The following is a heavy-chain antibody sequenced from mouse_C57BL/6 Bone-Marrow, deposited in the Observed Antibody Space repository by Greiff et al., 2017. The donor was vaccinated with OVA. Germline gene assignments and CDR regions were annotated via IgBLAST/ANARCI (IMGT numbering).Heavy chain of an antibody. D-gene: IGHD2-3*01. CDR3: ATGDGYYGWYFDV. Sequence: QVQLKQSGAELAKPGASVKLSCKASGYTFTSYWMHWVKQRPGQGLEWIGYINPSSGYTKYNQKFKDKATLTADKSSSTAYMQLSSLTYEDSAVYNCATGDGYYGWYFDVWGTGTTVTVSS. J-gene: IGHJ1*03. CDR2: INPSSGYT. CDR1: GYTFTSYW. V-gene: IGHV1-7*01.